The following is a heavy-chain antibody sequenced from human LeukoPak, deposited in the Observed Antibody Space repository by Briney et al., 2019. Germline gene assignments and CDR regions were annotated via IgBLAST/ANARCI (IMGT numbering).Heavy chain of an antibody. V-gene: IGHV1-18*01. J-gene: IGHJ4*02. CDR2: ISGYNGNT. D-gene: IGHD3-10*01. Sequence: GASGKVSCKASGYTFTNYGVSWVRQAPGQGLEWRGWISGYNGNTNYAQKLQGRLTMTTDTSTTTAYMELRSLRSDDTALYYCATDLDGSGSYYYWGQGTLVTVSS. CDR3: ATDLDGSGSYYY. CDR1: GYTFTNYG.